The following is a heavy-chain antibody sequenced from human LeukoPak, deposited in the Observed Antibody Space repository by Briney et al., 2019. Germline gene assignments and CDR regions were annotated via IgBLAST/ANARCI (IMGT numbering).Heavy chain of an antibody. Sequence: SETLSLTCTVSGGSISSYYWSWIRQPPGKGLEWIGYIYYSGSTNYNPSLKSRVTISVDTSKNQFSLKLSSVTAADTAVYYCARVSTEGDYDSSADIWGQGTMVTVSS. V-gene: IGHV4-59*01. D-gene: IGHD3-22*01. J-gene: IGHJ3*02. CDR2: IYYSGST. CDR1: GGSISSYY. CDR3: ARVSTEGDYDSSADI.